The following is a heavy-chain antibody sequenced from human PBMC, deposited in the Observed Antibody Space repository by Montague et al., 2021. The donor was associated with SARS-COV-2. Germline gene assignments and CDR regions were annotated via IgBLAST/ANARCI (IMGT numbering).Heavy chain of an antibody. CDR2: ITYSGAT. Sequence: SETLSLTCTVSGVSISTDYWTWIRQPPGKGLEWIGYITYSGATNYNPSLTSRVTMPLDTSKNQASLKVSSVTATDTAVYYCARHERFEYYDGMDYWGQGTTVTVSS. D-gene: IGHD3-10*01. CDR3: ARHERFEYYDGMDY. V-gene: IGHV4-59*08. J-gene: IGHJ6*02. CDR1: GVSISTDY.